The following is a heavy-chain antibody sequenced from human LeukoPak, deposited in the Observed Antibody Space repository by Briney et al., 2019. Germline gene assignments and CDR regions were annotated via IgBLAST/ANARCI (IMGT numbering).Heavy chain of an antibody. CDR2: INPSGGST. J-gene: IGHJ4*02. Sequence: ASVKVSCKAFGYTFTSNYMHWVRQAPGQGPEWMGIINPSGGSTSYAQKFQGRVTMTRDMSTSTVYMELSSLRSEDTAVYYCARLISSSWTQRTPYYFDYWGQGTLVTVSS. CDR3: ARLISSSWTQRTPYYFDY. CDR1: GYTFTSNY. D-gene: IGHD6-13*01. V-gene: IGHV1-46*01.